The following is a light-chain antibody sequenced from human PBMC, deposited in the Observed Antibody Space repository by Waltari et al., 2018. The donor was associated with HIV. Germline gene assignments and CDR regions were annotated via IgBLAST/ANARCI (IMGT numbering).Light chain of an antibody. V-gene: IGKV3-20*01. CDR2: GAS. J-gene: IGKJ4*01. CDR3: HQYAGSPLT. CDR1: QSISSRF. Sequence: EIVLTQSPGTLSLSPGERVTLSCRISQSISSRFLAWYQQKPGQAPRLLIHGASSGSGTEFTLTISRLEPEDFAVYYCHQYAGSPLTFGGGTKVEIK.